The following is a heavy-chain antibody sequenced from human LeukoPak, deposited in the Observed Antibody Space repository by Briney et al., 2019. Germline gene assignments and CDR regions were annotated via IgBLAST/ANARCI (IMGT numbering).Heavy chain of an antibody. V-gene: IGHV3-21*01. CDR3: ARDRASYYYDSSGPPDAFDI. CDR1: GFTFSSYS. Sequence: GGSLRLSCAASGFTFSSYSMNWVRQAPGKGLEWVSSISSGSSYIYYADSVEGRFTISRDNAKNSLSLQMNSLRAEDTAVYYCARDRASYYYDSSGPPDAFDIWGQGTVVTVSS. D-gene: IGHD3-22*01. CDR2: ISSGSSYI. J-gene: IGHJ3*02.